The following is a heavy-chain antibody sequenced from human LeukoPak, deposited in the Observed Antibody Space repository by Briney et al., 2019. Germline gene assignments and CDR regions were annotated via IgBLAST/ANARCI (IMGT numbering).Heavy chain of an antibody. Sequence: PSETLSLTCAVSGYSISTTNWWGWIRQPPGKGLEWIGYIFYSGSTTYNPSLKSRVTVSVDTSKNQFSLKLSSVTALDTAVYYCARRPSSSSGWFDPWGQGTLVTVSS. CDR1: GYSISTTNW. CDR3: ARRPSSSSGWFDP. D-gene: IGHD6-6*01. J-gene: IGHJ5*02. V-gene: IGHV4-28*06. CDR2: IFYSGST.